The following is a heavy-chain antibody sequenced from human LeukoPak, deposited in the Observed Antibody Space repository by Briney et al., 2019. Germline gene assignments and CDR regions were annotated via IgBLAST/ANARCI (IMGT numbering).Heavy chain of an antibody. CDR1: GGSISSYY. V-gene: IGHV4-59*01. Sequence: SETLSLTCTVSGGSISSYYWSWIRQPPGKGLEWIGYIYYSGSTNYNPSLKSRVTISVDTSKNQFSLKLSSVTAADTAVYYCARVKGSSYGYYFDYWGQGTLVTVPS. D-gene: IGHD5-18*01. CDR3: ARVKGSSYGYYFDY. CDR2: IYYSGST. J-gene: IGHJ4*02.